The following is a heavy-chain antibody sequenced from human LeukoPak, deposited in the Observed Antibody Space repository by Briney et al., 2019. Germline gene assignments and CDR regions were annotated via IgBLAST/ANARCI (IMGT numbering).Heavy chain of an antibody. J-gene: IGHJ5*02. Sequence: PGGSLRLSCAASGFTFSSYGMHWVRQAPGKGLEWVAVIWYDGSNKYYADSVKGRFTISRDNSKNTLYLQMSSLKIEDTALYYCLKSYATSWYSWFDPWGQGTLVTVSS. CDR1: GFTFSSYG. D-gene: IGHD2-2*01. V-gene: IGHV3-30*02. CDR3: LKSYATSWYSWFDP. CDR2: IWYDGSNK.